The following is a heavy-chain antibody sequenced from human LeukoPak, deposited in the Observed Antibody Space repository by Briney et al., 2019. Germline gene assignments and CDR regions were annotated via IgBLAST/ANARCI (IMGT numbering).Heavy chain of an antibody. CDR2: FDPEDGET. CDR3: ATANNIPGYPFDY. Sequence: GASVKVSCKVSGYTLTELSMHWVRQAPGKGLEWMGGFDPEDGETIYAQKFQGGVTMTEDTSTDTAYMELSSLRSEDTAVYYCATANNIPGYPFDYWGQGTLVTVSS. D-gene: IGHD2-21*01. V-gene: IGHV1-24*01. CDR1: GYTLTELS. J-gene: IGHJ4*02.